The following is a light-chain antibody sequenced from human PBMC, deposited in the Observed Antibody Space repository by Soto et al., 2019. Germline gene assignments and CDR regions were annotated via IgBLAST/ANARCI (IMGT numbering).Light chain of an antibody. J-gene: IGLJ1*01. CDR2: DVS. CDR3: SSYTTNTTLGV. Sequence: QSALTQPASVSGSPGQSITISCTGTSSDVGDHNSLSWYQQYPGKAPKLMIYDVSNRPSRVSNRFSASKSGNTASLTISGLQAEDEADYYCSSYTTNTTLGVFGTGTKLTVL. CDR1: SSDVGDHNS. V-gene: IGLV2-14*01.